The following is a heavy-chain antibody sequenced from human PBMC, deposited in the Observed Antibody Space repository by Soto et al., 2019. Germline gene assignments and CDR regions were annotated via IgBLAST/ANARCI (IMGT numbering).Heavy chain of an antibody. CDR2: IFPSDSDI. V-gene: IGHV5-51*01. Sequence: GESLKISCQGFEYRFSNYWIGWVRQMPGKGLEWMGVIFPSDSDIRYSPSFRGQVTISADKSISTAYLHWNSLKASDTAIYYCAILRSGMDVSGQGTTVTVSS. CDR3: AILRSGMDV. J-gene: IGHJ6*02. CDR1: EYRFSNYW.